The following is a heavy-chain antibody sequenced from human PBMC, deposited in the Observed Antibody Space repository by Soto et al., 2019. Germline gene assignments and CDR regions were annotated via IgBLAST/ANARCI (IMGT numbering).Heavy chain of an antibody. CDR1: GGSVSSALYY. V-gene: IGHV4-61*01. D-gene: IGHD6-19*01. CDR2: IYYSGST. CDR3: ARDPAGQQGLAPDI. Sequence: QVQLQESGPGLVKPSETLSLTCTVSGGSVSSALYYWSWIRQPPGKGLEWIGYIYYSGSTNYIPSLRGRVTTALDSSKNQFSLKLSSVAVADTAVYYCARDPAGQQGLAPDIWGQGTMVTVSS. J-gene: IGHJ3*02.